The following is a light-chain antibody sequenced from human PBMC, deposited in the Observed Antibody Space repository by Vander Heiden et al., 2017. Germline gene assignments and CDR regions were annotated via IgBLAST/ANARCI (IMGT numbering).Light chain of an antibody. CDR1: QAISNY. V-gene: IGKV1-27*01. J-gene: IGKJ3*01. CDR2: AAS. Sequence: SQAISNYLAWYQQKPGQVPRLLIYAASILHAGVPSRFSGSGSGTDFTLTISRWQPEDVATYFCQKYCRDPISTFGHGTKVDIK. CDR3: QKYCRDPIST.